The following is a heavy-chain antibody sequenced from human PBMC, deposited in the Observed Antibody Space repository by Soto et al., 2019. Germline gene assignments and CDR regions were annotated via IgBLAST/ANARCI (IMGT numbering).Heavy chain of an antibody. CDR1: GYSFTSYW. D-gene: IGHD4-17*01. Sequence: PGESLKISCQGSGYSFTSYWIGWVRQMPGKGLEWMVIIYAGDSDTRYSPSFQDQVTISADKSISTAYLQGRRLKASDTDMYYCARHVSEYGDYEDRFDLWGQGTLVTVS. V-gene: IGHV5-51*01. CDR2: IYAGDSDT. CDR3: ARHVSEYGDYEDRFDL. J-gene: IGHJ5*02.